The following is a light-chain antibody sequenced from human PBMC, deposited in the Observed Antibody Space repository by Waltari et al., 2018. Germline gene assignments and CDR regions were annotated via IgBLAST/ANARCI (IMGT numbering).Light chain of an antibody. J-gene: IGKJ4*01. CDR2: GAS. CDR1: QSVNSD. V-gene: IGKV3-15*01. Sequence: EIVMTQSPATLSLSPGERATLSCRTSQSVNSDLAWYQQKPGQAPSLLIYGASTRATGVPLRFGGSGSGAEFTLTISSLQSEDLAIYHCQQYNKWPPTFGGGTKVEIK. CDR3: QQYNKWPPT.